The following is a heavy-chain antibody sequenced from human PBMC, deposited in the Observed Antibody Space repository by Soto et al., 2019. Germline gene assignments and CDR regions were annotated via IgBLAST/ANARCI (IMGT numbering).Heavy chain of an antibody. V-gene: IGHV3-33*01. Sequence: PGGSLRLSCAASGFTFSSYGMHWVRQAPGKGQEWVAVIWYDGSSKYYADSVKGRFTISRDNSKNTLYLQMNSLRAEDTAVYYCARFVKLAGDEFDYWGQGTLVTVSS. CDR1: GFTFSSYG. CDR3: ARFVKLAGDEFDY. CDR2: IWYDGSSK. D-gene: IGHD6-19*01. J-gene: IGHJ4*02.